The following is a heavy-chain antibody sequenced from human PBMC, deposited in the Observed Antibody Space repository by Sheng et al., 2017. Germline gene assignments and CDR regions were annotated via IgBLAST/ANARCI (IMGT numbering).Heavy chain of an antibody. CDR1: GGTFSSYT. Sequence: QVQLVQSGAEVKKPGSSVKVSCKASGGTFSSYTISWVRQAPGQGLEWMGRIIPILGIANYAQKFQGRVTITADKSTSTAYMELSSLRSEDTAVYYCARDDRYSGYDRGFDPWGQGTLVTVSS. CDR2: IIPILGIA. J-gene: IGHJ5*02. V-gene: IGHV1-69*08. CDR3: ARDDRYSGYDRGFDP. D-gene: IGHD5-12*01.